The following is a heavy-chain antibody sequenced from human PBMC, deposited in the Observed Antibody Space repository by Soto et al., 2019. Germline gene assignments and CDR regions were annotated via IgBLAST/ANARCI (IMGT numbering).Heavy chain of an antibody. CDR3: AKGLRSYYAMDV. CDR2: TYYRSKWYN. V-gene: IGHV6-1*01. CDR1: GDSVSRNNAA. J-gene: IGHJ6*02. D-gene: IGHD3-22*01. Sequence: SQTLSLTCAISGDSVSRNNAAWNWIRQSPSRGLEWLGRTYYRSKWYNDYAVSMESRITISPDTSKNQFSLQLNSVTPEDTAVYYCAKGLRSYYAMDVWGQGTTVT.